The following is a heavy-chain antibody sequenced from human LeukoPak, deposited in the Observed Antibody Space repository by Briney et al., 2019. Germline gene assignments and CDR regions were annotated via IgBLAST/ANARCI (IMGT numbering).Heavy chain of an antibody. J-gene: IGHJ4*02. D-gene: IGHD1-26*01. Sequence: ASVKVSCKASGYTFTGYYIHWVRQAPGQGLEWMGWINPKSGDTNYAQKFQGRVTMTRDTSISTAYVELSSLKSDDTAVYYCARDLLTWDRFDYWGQGTLVSVSS. V-gene: IGHV1-2*02. CDR1: GYTFTGYY. CDR3: ARDLLTWDRFDY. CDR2: INPKSGDT.